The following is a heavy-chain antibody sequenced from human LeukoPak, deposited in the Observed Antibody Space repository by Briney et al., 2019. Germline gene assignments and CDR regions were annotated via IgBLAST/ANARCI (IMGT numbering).Heavy chain of an antibody. CDR3: VTGYYEPFDN. CDR2: ISDTGKT. D-gene: IGHD3-3*01. Sequence: KTSETLSLTCNVSGASLSSYYWGWIRQSPGKGLEWLGCISDTGKTDYNPSLKSRGTLSLDMSKNQFSLRLTSVTAADTAVYYCVTGYYEPFDNWGQGTLVFVSS. J-gene: IGHJ4*02. CDR1: GASLSSYY. V-gene: IGHV4-59*01.